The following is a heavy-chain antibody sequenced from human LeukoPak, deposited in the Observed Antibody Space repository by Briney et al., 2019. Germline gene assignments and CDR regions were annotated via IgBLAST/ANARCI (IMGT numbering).Heavy chain of an antibody. Sequence: KPSETLSLTCTVSGGSISSYYWTWIRQPPGKGLEWIGYIYYSGSTNYNPSLKSRVTISVDTSKNQFSLKLSSVTAADTAVYYCARSGSYKLSFSYWGQGTLVTVSS. CDR2: IYYSGST. D-gene: IGHD1-26*01. CDR1: GGSISSYY. V-gene: IGHV4-59*08. CDR3: ARSGSYKLSFSY. J-gene: IGHJ4*02.